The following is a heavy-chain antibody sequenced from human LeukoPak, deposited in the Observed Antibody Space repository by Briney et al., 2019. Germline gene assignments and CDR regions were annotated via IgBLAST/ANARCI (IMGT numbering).Heavy chain of an antibody. D-gene: IGHD3-9*01. CDR3: AKWGDYDVLTGYYVSDY. CDR1: GFTFSNYA. J-gene: IGHJ4*02. V-gene: IGHV3-23*01. CDR2: ITGSGSGI. Sequence: GASLRLSCAASGFTFSNYAMSWVRQAPGKGLEWVSAITGSGSGIYYADSMKSRFTISRDNPKNTLYLQINSLRAEDTAVYYCAKWGDYDVLTGYYVSDYWGQGTLVTVSS.